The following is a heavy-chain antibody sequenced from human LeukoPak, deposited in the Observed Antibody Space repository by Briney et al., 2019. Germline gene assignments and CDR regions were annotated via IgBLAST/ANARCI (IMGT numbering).Heavy chain of an antibody. CDR1: GFTFSGYG. J-gene: IGHJ5*02. Sequence: GGSLRLSCAASGFTFSGYGMSWVRQAPGKGLEWVSAISGSGGSTYYADSVKGRFTISRDNSKNTLYLQMNSLRAEDTAVYYCAKDAERYFDWLPVGNWFDPWGQGTLVTVSS. D-gene: IGHD3-9*01. CDR3: AKDAERYFDWLPVGNWFDP. CDR2: ISGSGGST. V-gene: IGHV3-23*01.